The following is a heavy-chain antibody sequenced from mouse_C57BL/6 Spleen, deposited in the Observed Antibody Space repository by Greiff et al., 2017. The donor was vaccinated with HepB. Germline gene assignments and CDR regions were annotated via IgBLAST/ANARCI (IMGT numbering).Heavy chain of an antibody. CDR2: ISSGSSTI. CDR3: AKGYYYGSSYFDY. Sequence: DVQLQESGGGLVKPGGSLKLSCAASGFTFSDYGMHWVRQAPEKGLEWVAYISSGSSTIYYADTVKGRFTISRDNAKNTLFLQMTSLRSEDTAMYYCAKGYYYGSSYFDYWGQGTTLTVSS. D-gene: IGHD1-1*01. V-gene: IGHV5-17*01. CDR1: GFTFSDYG. J-gene: IGHJ2*01.